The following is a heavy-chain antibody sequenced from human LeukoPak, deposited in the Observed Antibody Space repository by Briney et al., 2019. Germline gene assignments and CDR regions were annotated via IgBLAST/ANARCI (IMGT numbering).Heavy chain of an antibody. CDR3: AKEKFGYCSSTSCYVDY. D-gene: IGHD2-2*01. CDR2: ISSSGSTI. CDR1: GFTFSDYY. Sequence: GGSLRLSCAASGFTFSDYYMSWIRQAPGKGLEWVSYISSSGSTIYYADSVKGRFTISRDNSKNTLYLQMNSLRAEDTAVYYCAKEKFGYCSSTSCYVDYWGQGTLVTVSS. V-gene: IGHV3-11*04. J-gene: IGHJ4*02.